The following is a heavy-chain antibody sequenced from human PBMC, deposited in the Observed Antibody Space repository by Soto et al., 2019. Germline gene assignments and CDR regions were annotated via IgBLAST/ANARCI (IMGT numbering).Heavy chain of an antibody. CDR3: ARQIVVVVAAKPLGGNFDY. CDR1: GGSISSSSYY. CDR2: IYYSGST. D-gene: IGHD2-15*01. Sequence: SETLSLTCTVSGGSISSSSYYWGWIRQPPGKGLEWIGSIYYSGSTYYNPSLKSRVTISVDTSKNQFSLKLSSVTAADTAVYYCARQIVVVVAAKPLGGNFDYWGQGTLVTVSS. V-gene: IGHV4-39*01. J-gene: IGHJ4*02.